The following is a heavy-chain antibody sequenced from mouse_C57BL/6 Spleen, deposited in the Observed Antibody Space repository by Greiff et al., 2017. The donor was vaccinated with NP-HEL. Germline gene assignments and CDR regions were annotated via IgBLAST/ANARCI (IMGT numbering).Heavy chain of an antibody. CDR1: GYTFTSYW. D-gene: IGHD1-1*01. CDR2: IDPSDSYT. Sequence: VQLQQPGAELVKPGASVKLSCKASGYTFTSYWMQWVKQRPGQGLEWIGEIDPSDSYTNYNQKFKGKATLTVDTSSSTAYMQLSSLTSEDSAVYYCARGRDITTVVAPYFDYWGQGTTLTVSS. CDR3: ARGRDITTVVAPYFDY. V-gene: IGHV1-50*01. J-gene: IGHJ2*01.